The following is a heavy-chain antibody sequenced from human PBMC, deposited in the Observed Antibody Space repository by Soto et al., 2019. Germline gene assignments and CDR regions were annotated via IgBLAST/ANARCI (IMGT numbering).Heavy chain of an antibody. D-gene: IGHD2-2*02. V-gene: IGHV1-24*01. CDR3: ATRGIPRGYYYYGMDV. CDR2: FDPEDGET. CDR1: GYTLTELS. Sequence: ASVKVSCKVSGYTLTELSMHWVRQAPGKGLEWMGGFDPEDGETIYAQKFQGRVTMTEDTSTDTAYMELSSLRSEDTAVYYCATRGIPRGYYYYGMDVWGQGTTVTVSS. J-gene: IGHJ6*02.